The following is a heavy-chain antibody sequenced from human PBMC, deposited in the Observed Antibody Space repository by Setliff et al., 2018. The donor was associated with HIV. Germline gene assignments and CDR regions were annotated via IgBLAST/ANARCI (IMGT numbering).Heavy chain of an antibody. CDR2: ISYDGSKK. J-gene: IGHJ4*02. V-gene: IGHV3-30*03. CDR3: ARDPPGSGFHLDY. CDR1: GFTFSPYW. Sequence: GGSLRLSCAASGFTFSPYWMHWVRQAPGKGLEWVAFISYDGSKKYDADFVKGRFTISRDNSKNTMYLQMNTLRVEDTAVYYCARDPPGSGFHLDYWGQGTPVTVSS. D-gene: IGHD5-12*01.